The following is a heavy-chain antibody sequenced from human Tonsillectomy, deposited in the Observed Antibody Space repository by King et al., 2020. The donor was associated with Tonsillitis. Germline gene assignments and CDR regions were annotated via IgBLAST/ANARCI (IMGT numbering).Heavy chain of an antibody. CDR2: ISYDGSNK. Sequence: VQLVESGGGVVQPGRSLRLSCAASGFTFSSYAMHWVRQAPGKGLEWVATISYDGSNKYYTNSVKGLFTISRDNSKNTLYLQINSLRTEDTAVYYCAGRACALDYYYYGMDVWGQGTTVTVSS. CDR1: GFTFSSYA. CDR3: AGRACALDYYYYGMDV. V-gene: IGHV3-30-3*01. J-gene: IGHJ6*02.